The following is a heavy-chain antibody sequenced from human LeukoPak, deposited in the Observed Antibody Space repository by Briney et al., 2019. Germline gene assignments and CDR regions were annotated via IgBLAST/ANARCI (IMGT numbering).Heavy chain of an antibody. CDR2: INPNSGGT. D-gene: IGHD6-13*01. CDR1: GYTFTGYY. Sequence: ASVKVSCKASGYTFTGYYMHWVRQAPGQGLEWMGWINPNSGGTNYAQKFQGRVTMTRDTSISTAYMELSRLRSDDTAVYYCARDSSSWYPAFDPWGQGTLVTVSS. CDR3: ARDSSSWYPAFDP. J-gene: IGHJ5*02. V-gene: IGHV1-2*02.